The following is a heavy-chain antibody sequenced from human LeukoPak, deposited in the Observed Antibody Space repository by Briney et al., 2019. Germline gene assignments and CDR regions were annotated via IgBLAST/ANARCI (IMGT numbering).Heavy chain of an antibody. V-gene: IGHV3-30*04. CDR1: GFTFSSYA. CDR3: ARGSRRGGIAAAGNWFDP. J-gene: IGHJ5*02. D-gene: IGHD6-13*01. Sequence: GGSLGLSCAASGFTFSSYAMHWVRQAPGKGLEWVAVISYDGSNEYYADSVKGRFTISRDNSKNTLYLQMNSLRAEDTAVYYCARGSRRGGIAAAGNWFDPWGQGTLVTVPS. CDR2: ISYDGSNE.